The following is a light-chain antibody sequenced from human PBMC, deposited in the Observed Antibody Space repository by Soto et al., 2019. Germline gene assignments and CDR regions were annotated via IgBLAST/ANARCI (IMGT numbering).Light chain of an antibody. CDR2: AAS. CDR3: QQSFSTPRT. V-gene: IGKV1-39*01. Sequence: DLQMTQSPSSLSASVGDRVTISCRASQSISTYLNWYQQKPGKAPQLLIYAASSLQSGVSSRFSGSGSGTDFTLTITSLQSEDFATYYCQQSFSTPRTFGQGTKVEIK. CDR1: QSISTY. J-gene: IGKJ1*01.